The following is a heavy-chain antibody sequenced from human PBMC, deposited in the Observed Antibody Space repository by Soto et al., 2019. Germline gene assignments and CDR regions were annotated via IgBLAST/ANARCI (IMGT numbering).Heavy chain of an antibody. CDR1: GFTFDAYA. D-gene: IGHD5-12*01. CDR2: ISCSGGST. V-gene: IGHV3-23*01. CDR3: AKDRYIVATIVGQFDY. Sequence: GGSLKLSCAASGFTFDAYAMHSVRHAQGKGLEWVSGISCSGGSTYYADSVKGRFTISRDNAKNTLYLQMNSLRAEDTAVYYCAKDRYIVATIVGQFDYWGQGTLVTVSS. J-gene: IGHJ4*02.